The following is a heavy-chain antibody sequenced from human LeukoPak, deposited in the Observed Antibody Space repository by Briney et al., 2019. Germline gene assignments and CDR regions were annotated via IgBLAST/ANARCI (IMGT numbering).Heavy chain of an antibody. Sequence: GGSLRLSCAASGFTFSSYEMNWVRQAPGKGLEWVSYISSSGSTIYYADSVKGRFTISRDNAKNSLYLQMNGLRAEDTAVYYCARALAVAVALDYWGQGTLVTVSS. CDR3: ARALAVAVALDY. CDR1: GFTFSSYE. D-gene: IGHD6-19*01. CDR2: ISSSGSTI. J-gene: IGHJ4*02. V-gene: IGHV3-48*03.